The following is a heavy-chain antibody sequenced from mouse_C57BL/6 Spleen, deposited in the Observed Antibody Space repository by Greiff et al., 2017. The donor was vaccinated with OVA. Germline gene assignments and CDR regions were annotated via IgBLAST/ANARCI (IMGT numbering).Heavy chain of an antibody. Sequence: EVQLVESGGGLVQPKGSLKLSCAASGFSFNTYAMNWVRQAPGKGLEWVARIRSKSNNYATYYADSVKDRFTISRDDSESMLYLQMNNLKTEDTAMYYCVSEAHAKGWYFDYWGQGTTLTVAS. CDR1: GFSFNTYA. V-gene: IGHV10-1*01. CDR2: IRSKSNNYAT. J-gene: IGHJ2*01. CDR3: VSEAHAKGWYFDY. D-gene: IGHD3-2*02.